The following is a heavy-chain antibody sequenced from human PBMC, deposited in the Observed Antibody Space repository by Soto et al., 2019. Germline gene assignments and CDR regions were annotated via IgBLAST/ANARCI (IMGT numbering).Heavy chain of an antibody. CDR2: IYPGGST. CDR3: ARANVGPPGGGSWIMPFDF. V-gene: IGHV4-4*07. J-gene: IGHJ4*02. Sequence: NPSETLSLTCTVSGGSISSYYWSWIRQSAGQGLQWIGRIYPGGSTNYNPSLKSRVTMSADTSKNQFSLRLTSVTAADTAVYYCARANVGPPGGGSWIMPFDFWGQGTLVTVSS. CDR1: GGSISSYY. D-gene: IGHD2-15*01.